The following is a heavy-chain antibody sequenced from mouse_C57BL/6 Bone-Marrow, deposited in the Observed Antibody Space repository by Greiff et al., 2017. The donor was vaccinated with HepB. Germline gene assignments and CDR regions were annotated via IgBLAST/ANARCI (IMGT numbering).Heavy chain of an antibody. J-gene: IGHJ3*01. CDR3: ARDELRRGFAY. CDR1: GYSITSGYD. D-gene: IGHD1-3*01. V-gene: IGHV3-1*01. Sequence: EVHLVESGPGMVKPSQSLSLTCTVTGYSITSGYDWHWIRHFPGNKLEWMGYISYSGSTNYNPSLKSRISITHDTSKNHFFLKLNSVTTEDTATYYCARDELRRGFAYWGQGTLVTVSA. CDR2: ISYSGST.